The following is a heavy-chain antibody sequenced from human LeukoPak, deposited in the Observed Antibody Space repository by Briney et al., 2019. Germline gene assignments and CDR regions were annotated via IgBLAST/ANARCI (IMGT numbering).Heavy chain of an antibody. V-gene: IGHV3-7*01. CDR3: FRCGPTTFGLWGNASDM. CDR2: IKQDGSEK. D-gene: IGHD3-3*01. Sequence: GGSLRLSCAASGFTFHDYWTTWVRQAPGKGLEWVANIKQDGSEKYYVDSVKGRFTISRDHTLNSLYLQMNCLRGQDSLVYYRFRCGPTTFGLWGNASDMGRQGTMLTVSS. CDR1: GFTFHDYW. J-gene: IGHJ3*02.